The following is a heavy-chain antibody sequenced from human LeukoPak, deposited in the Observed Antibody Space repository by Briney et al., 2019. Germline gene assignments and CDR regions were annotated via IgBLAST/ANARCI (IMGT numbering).Heavy chain of an antibody. CDR2: ISGSGGST. Sequence: GGSLRLSCAASGFTFSSYWMGWVRQAPGKGLEWVSAISGSGGSTYYADSVKGRFTISRDNSKSTLYLQMNSLRAEDTAVYYCAKGTYIAVAGNNDYWGQGTLVTVSS. J-gene: IGHJ4*02. CDR1: GFTFSSYW. CDR3: AKGTYIAVAGNNDY. V-gene: IGHV3-23*01. D-gene: IGHD6-19*01.